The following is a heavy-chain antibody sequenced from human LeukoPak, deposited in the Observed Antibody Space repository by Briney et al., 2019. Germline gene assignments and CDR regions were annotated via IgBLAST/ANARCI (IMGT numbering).Heavy chain of an antibody. Sequence: PGGSLRLSCTASGFTVSSNYMSRVRQAPGKGLEWVSVIYSGGSTYYADSVKGRFTISRDNSKNTLYLQMNSLRAEDTAVYYCAKAHRSGWYIDYWGQGTLVTVSS. CDR2: IYSGGST. CDR1: GFTVSSNY. CDR3: AKAHRSGWYIDY. V-gene: IGHV3-66*01. D-gene: IGHD6-19*01. J-gene: IGHJ4*02.